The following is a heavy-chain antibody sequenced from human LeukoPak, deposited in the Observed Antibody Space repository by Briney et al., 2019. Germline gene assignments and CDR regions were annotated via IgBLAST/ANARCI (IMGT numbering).Heavy chain of an antibody. CDR2: INHSGST. D-gene: IGHD3-22*01. J-gene: IGHJ4*02. Sequence: SETLSLTCAVYGGSFSGYYWSWIRQPPGKGLEWIGEINHSGSTNYNPSLRSRVTISVDTSKNQFSLKLSSVTAADTAVYYCASYDSSGYYFPSWGQGTLVTVSS. CDR3: ASYDSSGYYFPS. CDR1: GGSFSGYY. V-gene: IGHV4-34*01.